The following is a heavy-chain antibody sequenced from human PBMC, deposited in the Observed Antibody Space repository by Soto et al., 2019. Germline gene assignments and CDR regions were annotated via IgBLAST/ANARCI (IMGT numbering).Heavy chain of an antibody. CDR3: AKVRGDAFDI. V-gene: IGHV3-9*03. CDR2: ISWNSGSI. CDR1: GFTFDDYA. J-gene: IGHJ3*02. Sequence: DVQLVESGGGLEQPGRSLRLSCAASGFTFDDYAMHWVRQAPGKGLEWVSGISWNSGSIGYADSVKGRFIISRDNAKNSLYLQMNSLRPEDMALYYCAKVRGDAFDIWGQGTMVSVSS.